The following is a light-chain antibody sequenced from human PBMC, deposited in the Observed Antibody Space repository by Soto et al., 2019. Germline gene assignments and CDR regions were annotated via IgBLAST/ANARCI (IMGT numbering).Light chain of an antibody. Sequence: DIQMTQSPSTLSGSVGDRVTITCRASQTISSWLAWYQQKPGKAPKLLIYTAATLKSGVPSRFSGSGSGTEFTLTISSLQPEEFATYCCLQVDGYLWTFGQGAKV. V-gene: IGKV1-5*03. CDR1: QTISSW. CDR2: TAA. CDR3: LQVDGYLWT. J-gene: IGKJ1*01.